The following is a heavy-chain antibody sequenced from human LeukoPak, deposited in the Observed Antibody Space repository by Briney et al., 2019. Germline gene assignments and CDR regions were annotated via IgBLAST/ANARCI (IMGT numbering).Heavy chain of an antibody. D-gene: IGHD5-12*01. Sequence: ASVKVSCKASGYTFTSYYMHWVRQAPGQGLEWMGIINPSGGSTSYAQKFQGRVTMTRDTSISTAYMELSRLRSDDTAVYYCARDITPVLYSGYGQFDYWGQGTLVTVSS. J-gene: IGHJ4*02. CDR1: GYTFTSYY. CDR2: INPSGGST. CDR3: ARDITPVLYSGYGQFDY. V-gene: IGHV1-46*01.